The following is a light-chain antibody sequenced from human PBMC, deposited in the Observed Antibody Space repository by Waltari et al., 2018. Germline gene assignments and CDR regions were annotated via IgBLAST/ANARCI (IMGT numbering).Light chain of an antibody. CDR3: MQALQTPLT. V-gene: IGKV2-28*01. CDR2: LGS. Sequence: EIVLTQSPLPLPVTPGEPASISCRSSQSLLYSNGYNYLDWYLQKPGQSPQLLIYLGSNRASGVPDRFSGSGSGTDFTLKITRVEAEDVGVYYCMQALQTPLTFGGGTKVEIK. CDR1: QSLLYSNGYNY. J-gene: IGKJ4*01.